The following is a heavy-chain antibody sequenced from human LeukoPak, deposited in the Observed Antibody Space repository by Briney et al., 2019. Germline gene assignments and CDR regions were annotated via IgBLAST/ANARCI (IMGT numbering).Heavy chain of an antibody. V-gene: IGHV1-18*01. CDR2: ISPYNGNT. Sequence: ASVKVSCKASGYTFTSYGISWVRQAPGQGLEWMGWISPYNGNTNYAQKLQGRVTMTRNTSISTAYMELSSLRSEDTAVYYCATGAGLVVPAAIDYYYYGMDVWGQGTTVTVSS. CDR1: GYTFTSYG. CDR3: ATGAGLVVPAAIDYYYYGMDV. J-gene: IGHJ6*02. D-gene: IGHD2-2*01.